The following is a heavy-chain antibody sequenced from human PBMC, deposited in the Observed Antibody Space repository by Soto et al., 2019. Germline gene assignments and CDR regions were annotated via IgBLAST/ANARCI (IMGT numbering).Heavy chain of an antibody. V-gene: IGHV3-11*01. CDR1: GVTFSAYY. Sequence: QVQLVESGGGLVKPGGSLRLSCAASGVTFSAYYMSWIRQAPGKGLEWLSYISSSGDTIYYADSVEGRFTISRDDAKNSVYLQMNSLTPEDTAVYYCAGGSSPFTYWGQGSLVTVSS. J-gene: IGHJ4*02. CDR2: ISSSGDTI. CDR3: AGGSSPFTY. D-gene: IGHD3-10*01.